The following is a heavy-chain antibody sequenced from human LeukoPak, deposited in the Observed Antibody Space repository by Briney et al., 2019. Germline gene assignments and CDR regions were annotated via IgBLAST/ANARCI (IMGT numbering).Heavy chain of an antibody. V-gene: IGHV1-8*03. CDR3: ARSRGAAGEDFDY. Sequence: EASVKVSCKASGYTFTSYGISWVRQAPGQGLEWMGWMNPNSGNTGYAQKFQGRVTITRNTSISTAYMELSSLRSEDTAVYYCARSRGAAGEDFDYRGQGTLVTVSS. D-gene: IGHD6-25*01. CDR2: MNPNSGNT. CDR1: GYTFTSYG. J-gene: IGHJ4*02.